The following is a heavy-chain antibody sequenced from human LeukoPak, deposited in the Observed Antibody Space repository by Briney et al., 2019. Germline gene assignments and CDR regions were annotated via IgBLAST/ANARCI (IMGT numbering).Heavy chain of an antibody. CDR2: IYYSGST. V-gene: IGHV4-61*01. D-gene: IGHD3-22*01. CDR3: ARFYYDSSGAPGYFDY. Sequence: SETLSLTCVVSGGSIRTRSYYWSWIRQPPGKGLEWIGYIYYSGSTNYNPSLKSRVTISVDTSKNQFSLKLSSVTAADTAVYYCARFYYDSSGAPGYFDYWGQGTLVTVSS. J-gene: IGHJ4*02. CDR1: GGSIRTRSYY.